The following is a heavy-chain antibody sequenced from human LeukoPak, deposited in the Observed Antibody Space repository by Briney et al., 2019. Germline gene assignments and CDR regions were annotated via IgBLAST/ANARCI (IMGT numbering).Heavy chain of an antibody. D-gene: IGHD3-3*01. CDR1: GYTFTSYD. CDR3: ARESGDFWSGYNNWFDP. J-gene: IGHJ5*02. CDR2: MNPNSGNT. V-gene: IGHV1-8*01. Sequence: ASVKVSCKASGYTFTSYDINWVRQATGQGLEWMGWMNPNSGNTGYAQKFQGRVTMTRNTSISTAYMELSSLRSEDTAVYYCARESGDFWSGYNNWFDPWGQGTLVTVSS.